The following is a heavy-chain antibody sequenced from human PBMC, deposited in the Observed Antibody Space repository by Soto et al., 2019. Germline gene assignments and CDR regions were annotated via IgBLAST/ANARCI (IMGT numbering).Heavy chain of an antibody. D-gene: IGHD3-3*01. J-gene: IGHJ6*02. CDR1: GYSFTRYW. CDR2: IYPGDSDT. CDR3: ARTTYYDFWSGYKNGMDV. Sequence: EVQLVQSGAEVKKPGESLKISCKGSGYSFTRYWIGWVRQMPGKGLEWMGIIYPGDSDTRYSPSFQGQVTISADKSISTAYLQWSSLKASDTAMYYCARTTYYDFWSGYKNGMDVWGQGTTVTVSS. V-gene: IGHV5-51*01.